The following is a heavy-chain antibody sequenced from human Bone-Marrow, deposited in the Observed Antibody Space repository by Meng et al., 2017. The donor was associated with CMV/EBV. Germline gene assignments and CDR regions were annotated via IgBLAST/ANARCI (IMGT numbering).Heavy chain of an antibody. CDR1: GYTFTGYY. V-gene: IGHV1-2*02. D-gene: IGHD2-2*02. J-gene: IGHJ3*02. CDR2: INPNSGGT. CDR3: ARPGVIPATIGTFDI. Sequence: ASVKVSCKASGYTFTGYYMHWVRQAPGQGLEWMGWINPNSGGTNYAQKFQGRATISADKSISTAYLQWSSLKASDTAMYYCARPGVIPATIGTFDIWGQGTMVTVSS.